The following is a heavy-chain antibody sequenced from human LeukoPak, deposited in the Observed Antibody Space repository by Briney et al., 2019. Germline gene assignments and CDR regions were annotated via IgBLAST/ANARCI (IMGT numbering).Heavy chain of an antibody. CDR3: AKGRAGMVRGVCDY. V-gene: IGHV3-30*02. J-gene: IGHJ4*02. CDR1: GFTFSSYG. Sequence: TGGFLRLSCAPSGFTFSSYGMHWVRQAPGKGLEWVAFIRNDGSIRYYADSLKGRFTISRDNSKNTLYLQMSSLRVDDTAVYYCAKGRAGMVRGVCDYWGQGTLVTVSS. D-gene: IGHD3-10*01. CDR2: IRNDGSIR.